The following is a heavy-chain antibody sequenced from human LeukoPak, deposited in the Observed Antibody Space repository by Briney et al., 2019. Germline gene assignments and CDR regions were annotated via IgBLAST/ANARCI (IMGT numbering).Heavy chain of an antibody. D-gene: IGHD7-27*01. Sequence: PSETLSLTCTVSGGSISTSTYYWGWIRQPPGKGLEWIGSIYYSGSTYYNPSLKSRVTISVDTSKNQFSLRLSSVTDADAAMYYCARQQSNWASGPGMDVWGQGTTVTVSS. V-gene: IGHV4-39*01. J-gene: IGHJ6*02. CDR1: GGSISTSTYY. CDR3: ARQQSNWASGPGMDV. CDR2: IYYSGST.